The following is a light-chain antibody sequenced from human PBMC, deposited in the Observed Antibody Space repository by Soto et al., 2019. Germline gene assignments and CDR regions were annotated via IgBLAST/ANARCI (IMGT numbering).Light chain of an antibody. CDR1: QTVRNNY. J-gene: IGKJ1*01. CDR3: HQRQSWPRT. Sequence: EFVLTQSPGTLSLSPGERATLSCRASQTVRNNYLAWYQQKPGQAPRLLIYDASSRATGIPARFSGSGSGTDFTLTINSLAPEDFAIYYCHQRQSWPRTFGQGTKVDIK. CDR2: DAS. V-gene: IGKV3D-20*02.